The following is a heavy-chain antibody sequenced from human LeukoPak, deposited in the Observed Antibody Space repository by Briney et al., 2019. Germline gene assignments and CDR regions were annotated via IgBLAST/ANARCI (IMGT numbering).Heavy chain of an antibody. J-gene: IGHJ4*02. CDR3: ARYSYGWVGFDY. D-gene: IGHD5-18*01. CDR2: INHSGST. CDR1: GGSFSGYY. Sequence: SGTLSLTCAVYGGSFSGYYWSWIRQPPGKGLEWIGEINHSGSTNYNPSLKSRVTISVDTSKNQFSLKLSSVTAADTAVYYCARYSYGWVGFDYWGQGTLVTVSS. V-gene: IGHV4-34*01.